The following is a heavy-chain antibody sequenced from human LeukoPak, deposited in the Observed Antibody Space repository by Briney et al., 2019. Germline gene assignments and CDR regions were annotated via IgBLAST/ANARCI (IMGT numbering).Heavy chain of an antibody. CDR3: ARGEGGILATPEDY. J-gene: IGHJ4*02. V-gene: IGHV3-53*01. Sequence: PGGSLRLSCAASGFTVSSNYMSWVRQAPGKGLEWVSVIYSGGSTYYADSVKGRFTISRDNPKNTLYLQMNSLRTDDTAVYYCARGEGGILATPEDYWGQGTLVTVSS. D-gene: IGHD1-14*01. CDR2: IYSGGST. CDR1: GFTVSSNY.